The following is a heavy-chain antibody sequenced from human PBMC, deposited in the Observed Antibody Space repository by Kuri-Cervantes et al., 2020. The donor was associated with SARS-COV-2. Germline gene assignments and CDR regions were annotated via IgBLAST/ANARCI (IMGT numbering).Heavy chain of an antibody. V-gene: IGHV3-30*02. CDR3: AKDDHILGSVVIATPLY. D-gene: IGHD2-21*01. Sequence: GGSLRLSCAASGFTFSSYTMSWVRQAPGKGLEWVAFIRYDGSNKYYADSVKGRFTISRDNSKNTLYLQMNSLRAEDTAVYYCAKDDHILGSVVIATPLYWGQGTLVTVSS. CDR2: IRYDGSNK. J-gene: IGHJ4*02. CDR1: GFTFSSYT.